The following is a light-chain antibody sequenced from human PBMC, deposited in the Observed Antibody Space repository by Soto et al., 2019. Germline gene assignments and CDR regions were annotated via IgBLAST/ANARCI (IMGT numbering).Light chain of an antibody. CDR1: QSVSSY. CDR2: DAS. Sequence: EIVLTQSPATLSLSPGERATLSCRASQSVSSYLAWYQQKPGQAPRLLIYDASNRATGTPARFSGSGSGTDFTLTISSLEPEDFAVYHCQQRSNWPWTFGRGTKVEIK. V-gene: IGKV3-11*01. J-gene: IGKJ1*01. CDR3: QQRSNWPWT.